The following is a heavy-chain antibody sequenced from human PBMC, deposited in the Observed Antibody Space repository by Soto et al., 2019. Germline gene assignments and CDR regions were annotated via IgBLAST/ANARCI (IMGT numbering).Heavy chain of an antibody. D-gene: IGHD1-26*01. Sequence: EVQLVESGGGLVQPGRSLRLSCAASGFTFDGYAMYWVRQAPGKGLEWVSGISWNSGSIGYVDSVKGRFTISRDNAKNSLYLQMNSLRAEDTALYYCAKDRGGSYDHYYYGVDVWGQGTTVTVSS. CDR2: ISWNSGSI. CDR3: AKDRGGSYDHYYYGVDV. V-gene: IGHV3-9*01. J-gene: IGHJ6*02. CDR1: GFTFDGYA.